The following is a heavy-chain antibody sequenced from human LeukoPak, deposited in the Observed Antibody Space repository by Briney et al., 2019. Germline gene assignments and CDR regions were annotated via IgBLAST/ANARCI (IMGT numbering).Heavy chain of an antibody. J-gene: IGHJ6*02. Sequence: PSQTLSLTCTVSGGSISSGGYYWSWIRQPPGKGLEWVGYIYYSGSTNYNPSLKSRVTISVDTSKNQFSLKLSSVTAADTAVYYCARRNDYYYGMDVWGQGTTVTVSS. CDR2: IYYSGST. V-gene: IGHV4-61*08. CDR1: GGSISSGGYY. D-gene: IGHD1-1*01. CDR3: ARRNDYYYGMDV.